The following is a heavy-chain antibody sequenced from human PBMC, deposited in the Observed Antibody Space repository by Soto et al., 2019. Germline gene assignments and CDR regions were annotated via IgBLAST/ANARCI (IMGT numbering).Heavy chain of an antibody. D-gene: IGHD5-12*01. J-gene: IGHJ5*02. CDR2: IYYSGST. CDR3: ARHFWVRGYDNWFDP. V-gene: IGHV4-39*01. CDR1: GGSISSSSYY. Sequence: SGTLSLTCTVSGGSISSSSYYWGWIRQPPGKGLEWIGSIYYSGSTYYNPSLKSRVTISVDTSKNQFSLKLSSVTAADTAVYYCARHFWVRGYDNWFDPWGQGTLVTVSS.